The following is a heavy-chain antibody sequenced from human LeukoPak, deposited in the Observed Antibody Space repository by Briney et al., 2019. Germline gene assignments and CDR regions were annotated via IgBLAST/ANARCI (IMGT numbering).Heavy chain of an antibody. D-gene: IGHD3-22*01. CDR1: GASIRSYY. CDR3: ARLGDYYDSSGREADY. J-gene: IGHJ4*02. CDR2: IYYSGST. V-gene: IGHV4-59*08. Sequence: SETLSLTCTVSGASIRSYYWSWIRQPPGKGLEWIGYIYYSGSTNYNPSLKSRVTISVDTSKNQFSLKLSSVTAADTAVYYCARLGDYYDSSGREADYWGQGTLVTVSS.